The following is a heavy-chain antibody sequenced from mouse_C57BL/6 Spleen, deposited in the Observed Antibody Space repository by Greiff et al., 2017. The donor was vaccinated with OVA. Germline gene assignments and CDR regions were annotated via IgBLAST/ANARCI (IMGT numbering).Heavy chain of an antibody. V-gene: IGHV1-50*01. Sequence: VQVVESGAELVKPGASVKLSCKASGYTFTSYWMQWVKQRPGQGLEWIGEIDPSDSYTNYNQKFKGKATLTVDTSSSTAYMQLSSLTSEDSAVYYCARLRKGYYFDYWGQGTTLTVSS. J-gene: IGHJ2*01. D-gene: IGHD1-1*01. CDR1: GYTFTSYW. CDR2: IDPSDSYT. CDR3: ARLRKGYYFDY.